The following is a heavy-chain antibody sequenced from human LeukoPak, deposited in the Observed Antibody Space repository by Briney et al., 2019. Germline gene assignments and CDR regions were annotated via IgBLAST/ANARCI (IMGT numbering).Heavy chain of an antibody. CDR3: ARVGKDYYYYYMDV. V-gene: IGHV1-18*01. CDR1: GYTFTSYG. CDR2: ISAYNGNT. Sequence: ASVKVSCKASGYTFTSYGISRVRQAPGQGLEWMGWISAYNGNTNYAQKLQGRVTMTTDTSTSTAYMELRSLRSDDTAVYYCARVGKDYYYYYMDVWGKGTTVTVSS. J-gene: IGHJ6*03.